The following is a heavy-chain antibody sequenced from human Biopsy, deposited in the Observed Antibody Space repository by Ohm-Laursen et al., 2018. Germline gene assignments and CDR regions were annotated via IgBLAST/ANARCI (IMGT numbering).Heavy chain of an antibody. CDR3: ARLTGDPSY. Sequence: GTLSLTWTVSGGSIKSYYWNWIRQSPGKGLEWIGFIYYTGHTNYNPSLKSRATISVDTSKNQFSLRVISVTAADTAVYYCARLTGDPSYWGQGILVTVSS. CDR1: GGSIKSYY. D-gene: IGHD7-27*01. V-gene: IGHV4-59*01. CDR2: IYYTGHT. J-gene: IGHJ4*02.